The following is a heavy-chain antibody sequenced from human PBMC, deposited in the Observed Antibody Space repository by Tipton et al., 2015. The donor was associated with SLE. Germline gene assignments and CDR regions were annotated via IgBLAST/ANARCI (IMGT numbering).Heavy chain of an antibody. CDR2: IYHSGST. CDR1: GGSFSGYY. V-gene: IGHV4-34*01. D-gene: IGHD3-22*01. J-gene: IGHJ4*02. CDR3: ARLYYYDSSGYYYFDY. Sequence: TLSLTCAVYGGSFSGYYWSWIRQPPGKGLEWIGYIYHSGSTYYNPSLKSRVTISVDRSKNQFSLKLSSVTAADTAVYYCARLYYYDSSGYYYFDYWGQGTLVTVSS.